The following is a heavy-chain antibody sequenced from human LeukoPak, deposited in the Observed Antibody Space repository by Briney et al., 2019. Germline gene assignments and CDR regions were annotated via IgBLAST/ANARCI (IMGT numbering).Heavy chain of an antibody. J-gene: IGHJ4*02. D-gene: IGHD6-13*01. CDR1: GGSISTSY. CDR2: IYYSGST. CDR3: ARELIAANGHDY. V-gene: IGHV4-59*01. Sequence: SETLSLTCTVSGGSISTSYWSWIRQPPGKGLEWIGYIYYSGSTIYNPSLKSRVTISVDTSKNQSSLKLSSVTAADTAVYYCARELIAANGHDYWGQGTLVTVSS.